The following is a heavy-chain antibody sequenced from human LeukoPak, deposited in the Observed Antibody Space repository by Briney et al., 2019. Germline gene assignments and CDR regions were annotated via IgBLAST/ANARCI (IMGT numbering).Heavy chain of an antibody. CDR1: GFTFSSYS. J-gene: IGHJ4*02. CDR3: ARGGLEWLSY. CDR2: ISSSSSPI. V-gene: IGHV3-48*02. D-gene: IGHD6-19*01. Sequence: GGSLRLSCAASGFTFSSYSMNWVRQAPGKGLEWVSFISSSSSPIYYADSVKGRFTISRDNAKNSVYLQMNSLRDEDTAVYYRARGGLEWLSYWGQGTLVTVSS.